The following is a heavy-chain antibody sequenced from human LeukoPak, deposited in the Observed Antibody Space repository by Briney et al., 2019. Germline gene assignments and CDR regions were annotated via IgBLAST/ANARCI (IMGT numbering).Heavy chain of an antibody. J-gene: IGHJ4*02. CDR3: AKSYDSIGWRFDY. V-gene: IGHV7-4-1*02. CDR2: INTNTGNP. Sequence: ASVKVSCKASGYTFTNYAMNWVRQAPGQGLEWMGWINTNTGNPTYAQGFTGRFVFSLDTFVSTAYLQISSLKAEDTAVYHCAKSYDSIGWRFDYWGQGTVVTVSS. CDR1: GYTFTNYA. D-gene: IGHD6-19*01.